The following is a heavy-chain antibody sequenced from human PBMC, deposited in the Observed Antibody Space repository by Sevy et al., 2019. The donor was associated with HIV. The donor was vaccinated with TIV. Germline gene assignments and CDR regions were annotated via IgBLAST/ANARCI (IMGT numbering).Heavy chain of an antibody. J-gene: IGHJ4*02. CDR2: INTNSGDTGT. Sequence: ATVKVACKTSGYTFTGNYIHWVRQAPGQGLEWMGWINTNSGDTGTKDAQKFQGRVTMTSDTSINTVYMDLTRLSPDDTVVYYCAREGYDLCKGYSAPYFDYWGQGTLVTVSS. CDR1: GYTFTGNY. V-gene: IGHV1-2*02. D-gene: IGHD3-22*01. CDR3: AREGYDLCKGYSAPYFDY.